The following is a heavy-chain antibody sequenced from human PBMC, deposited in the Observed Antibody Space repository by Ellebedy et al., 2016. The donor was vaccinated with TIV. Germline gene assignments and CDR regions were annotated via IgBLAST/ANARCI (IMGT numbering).Heavy chain of an antibody. Sequence: GESLKISCAASGFTFSSYSMNWVRQAPGKGLEWVSSISSSSSYIYYADSVKGRFTISRDNAKNSLYLQMNSLRAEDTAVYYCARDPPALYTTSRDSMDVWGKGTTVTVSS. D-gene: IGHD3-16*01. CDR2: ISSSSSYI. CDR1: GFTFSSYS. J-gene: IGHJ6*03. V-gene: IGHV3-21*04. CDR3: ARDPPALYTTSRDSMDV.